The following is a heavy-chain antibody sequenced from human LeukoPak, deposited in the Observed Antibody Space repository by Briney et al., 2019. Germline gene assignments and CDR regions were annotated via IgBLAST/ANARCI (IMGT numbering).Heavy chain of an antibody. CDR3: ARRWKYYDILTGYRLSYFDY. CDR2: INHSGST. J-gene: IGHJ4*02. Sequence: SETLSLTCAVYGGSFSGYYWSWIRQPPGKGLEWIGEINHSGSTNYNPSLKSRVTISVDTSKNQFSLKLSSVTAADTAVYYCARRWKYYDILTGYRLSYFDYWGQGTLVTVSS. V-gene: IGHV4-34*01. D-gene: IGHD3-9*01. CDR1: GGSFSGYY.